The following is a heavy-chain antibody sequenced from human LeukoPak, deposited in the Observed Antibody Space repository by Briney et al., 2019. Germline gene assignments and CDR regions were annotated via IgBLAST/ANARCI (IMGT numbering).Heavy chain of an antibody. J-gene: IGHJ6*03. D-gene: IGHD1-26*01. CDR2: ISWNSGSI. Sequence: GRSLRLSCAASGFTFDDYAMHWVRQAPGKGLEWVSGISWNSGSIGYADSVKGRFTISRDNAKNSLYLQMNSLRAEDTALYYCAKEERELLPFWGYYYYYYYMDVWGKGTTVTVSS. CDR1: GFTFDDYA. V-gene: IGHV3-9*01. CDR3: AKEERELLPFWGYYYYYYYMDV.